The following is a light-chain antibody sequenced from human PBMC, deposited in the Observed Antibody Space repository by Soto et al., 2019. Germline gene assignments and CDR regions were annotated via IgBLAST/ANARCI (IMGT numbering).Light chain of an antibody. CDR1: SSDVGGYNY. CDR2: DVS. J-gene: IGLJ1*01. V-gene: IGLV2-11*01. Sequence: QSALTQPRSVSGSPGQSVTISCTGTSSDVGGYNYGSWYQQHPGKASKLMIYDVSKRPSGVPDRFSGSKSGNTASLTISGVKAEDEADYYCCSYAGSDTYVFVTGTKLTVL. CDR3: CSYAGSDTYV.